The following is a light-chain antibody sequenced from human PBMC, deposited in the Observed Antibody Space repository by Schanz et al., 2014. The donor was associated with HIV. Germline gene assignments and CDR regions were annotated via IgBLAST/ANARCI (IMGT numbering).Light chain of an antibody. J-gene: IGLJ1*01. Sequence: QSALTQPASLSGSPGQSITISCTGTRNDVGTYNLVSWYQQHPGKAPKLMIYDVSNRPSGVSNRFSGSKSGNTASLTISGLQAEDEADYYCSSYTSSSPYVFGTGTKVTVL. V-gene: IGLV2-14*02. CDR3: SSYTSSSPYV. CDR2: DVS. CDR1: RNDVGTYNL.